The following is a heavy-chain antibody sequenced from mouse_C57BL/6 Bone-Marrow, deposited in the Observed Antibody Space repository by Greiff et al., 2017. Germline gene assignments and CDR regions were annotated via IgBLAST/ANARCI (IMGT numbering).Heavy chain of an antibody. V-gene: IGHV1-85*01. CDR3: ARDYGSSYWYFDV. D-gene: IGHD1-1*01. CDR1: GYTFTSYD. CDR2: LYPRDGST. Sequence: VQLQESGPELVKPGASVKLSCKASGYTFTSYDINWVKQRPGQGLEWIGWLYPRDGSTKYNEKFKGEATLTVDTSSSAAYMELHSLTSEDSAVYFSARDYGSSYWYFDVWGTGTTVTVSS. J-gene: IGHJ1*03.